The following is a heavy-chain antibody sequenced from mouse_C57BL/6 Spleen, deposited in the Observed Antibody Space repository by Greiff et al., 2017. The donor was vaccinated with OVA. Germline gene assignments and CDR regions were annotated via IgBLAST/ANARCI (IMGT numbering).Heavy chain of an antibody. J-gene: IGHJ2*01. Sequence: VQLQQSGPELVKPGASVKISCKASGYTFTDYYMNWVKQSHGKSLEWIGDINPNNGGTSYNQKFKGKATLTVDKSSSTAYMELRSLTSEDSAVYYCARSPFTTVVDYWGQGTTLTVSS. V-gene: IGHV1-26*01. D-gene: IGHD1-1*01. CDR3: ARSPFTTVVDY. CDR2: INPNNGGT. CDR1: GYTFTDYY.